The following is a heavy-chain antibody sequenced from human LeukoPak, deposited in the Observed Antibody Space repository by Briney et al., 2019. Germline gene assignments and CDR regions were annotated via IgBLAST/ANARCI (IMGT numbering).Heavy chain of an antibody. Sequence: GGSLRLSCAASGFTFSSYSMNWVRQAPGKGLEWVSSISSSSSYIYYADSVKGRFTISRDNAKNSLYLQMNSLRAEDTAVYYCARESGSFASRGWFDPWGQGTLVTVSS. D-gene: IGHD1-26*01. CDR3: ARESGSFASRGWFDP. J-gene: IGHJ5*02. CDR2: ISSSSSYI. CDR1: GFTFSSYS. V-gene: IGHV3-21*01.